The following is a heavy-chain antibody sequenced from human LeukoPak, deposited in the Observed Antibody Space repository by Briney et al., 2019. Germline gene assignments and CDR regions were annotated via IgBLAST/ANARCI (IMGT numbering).Heavy chain of an antibody. CDR2: IRYDGSNE. Sequence: PGGSLRLSCAGSGFTFSNYGIHGVRQAPGKGLEWVAFIRYDGSNEYYADSVKGRFTISRDNSKNTVYLQMNSLRAEDTAVYYCAKDRVSSETDFDTWGQGTLATVSS. CDR1: GFTFSNYG. CDR3: AKDRVSSETDFDT. V-gene: IGHV3-30*02. D-gene: IGHD3-22*01. J-gene: IGHJ4*02.